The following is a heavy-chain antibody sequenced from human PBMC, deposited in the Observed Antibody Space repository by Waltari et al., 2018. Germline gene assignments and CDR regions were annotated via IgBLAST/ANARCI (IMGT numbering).Heavy chain of an antibody. Sequence: QLQLQESGPGLVKPSETLSLTCTVSGGSISSSSYYWGWIRQPPGKGLEWIGSIYYSGSTYYNPSLKSRVTISVDTSKNQFSLKLSSVTAADMAVYYCARDPPVSSIAAQDWFDPWGQGTLVTVSS. D-gene: IGHD6-6*01. CDR1: GGSISSSSYY. J-gene: IGHJ5*02. V-gene: IGHV4-39*07. CDR2: IYYSGST. CDR3: ARDPPVSSIAAQDWFDP.